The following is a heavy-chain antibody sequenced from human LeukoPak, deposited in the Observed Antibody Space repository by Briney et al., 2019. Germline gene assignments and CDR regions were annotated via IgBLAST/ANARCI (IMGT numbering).Heavy chain of an antibody. CDR1: GGSIGSYY. V-gene: IGHV4-59*01. CDR3: ARKNSSSSFDY. Sequence: SETLSLTCTVSGGSIGSYYWSWIRQPPGKGLEWIGYIYYSGSTNYNPSLKSRVTISVDTSKNQFSLKLSSVTAADTAVYYCARKNSSSSFDYWGQGTLVTVSS. J-gene: IGHJ4*02. CDR2: IYYSGST. D-gene: IGHD6-6*01.